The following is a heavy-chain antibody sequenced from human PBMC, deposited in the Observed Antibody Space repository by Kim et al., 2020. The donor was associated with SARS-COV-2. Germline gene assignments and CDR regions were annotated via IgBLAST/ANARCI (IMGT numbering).Heavy chain of an antibody. CDR2: ISYDGSNK. Sequence: GGSLRLSCAASGFTFSSYAMHWVRQAPGKGLEWVAVISYDGSNKYYADSVKGRFTISRDNSKNTLYLQMNSLRAEDTAVYYCAREEATTVGHWFDPWGQG. J-gene: IGHJ5*02. V-gene: IGHV3-30*04. CDR3: AREEATTVGHWFDP. CDR1: GFTFSSYA. D-gene: IGHD4-17*01.